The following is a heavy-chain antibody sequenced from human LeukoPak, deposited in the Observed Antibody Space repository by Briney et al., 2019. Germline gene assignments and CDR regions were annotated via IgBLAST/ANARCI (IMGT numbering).Heavy chain of an antibody. CDR1: GGTFSSYA. D-gene: IGHD2-2*01. V-gene: IGHV1-24*01. CDR2: FDPEDDET. Sequence: ASVKVSCKASGGTFSSYAISWVRQAPGQGLEWMGGFDPEDDETIYAQKFQGRVTMTEDTSTDTAYMELSSLRSEDTAVYYCTALFHLLDIVVVPRWDYWGQGTLVTVSS. CDR3: TALFHLLDIVVVPRWDY. J-gene: IGHJ4*02.